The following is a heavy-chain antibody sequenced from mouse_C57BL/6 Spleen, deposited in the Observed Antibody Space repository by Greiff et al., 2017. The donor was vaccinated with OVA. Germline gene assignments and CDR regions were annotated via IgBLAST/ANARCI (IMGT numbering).Heavy chain of an antibody. Sequence: VQLQQSGAELVRPGASVKLSCKASGYTFTDYYINWVKQRPGQGLEWIASIYPGSGSTYYNEKFKSKATLTADTSSSTAYMQLSSLTSEDSEVYDGERNFFYYYGSSYLDYWGQGTTLTVSS. V-gene: IGHV1-76*01. D-gene: IGHD1-1*01. CDR2: IYPGSGST. CDR1: GYTFTDYY. CDR3: ERNFFYYYGSSYLDY. J-gene: IGHJ2*01.